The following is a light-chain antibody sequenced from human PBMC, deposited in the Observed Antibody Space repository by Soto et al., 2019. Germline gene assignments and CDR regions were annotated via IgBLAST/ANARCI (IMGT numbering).Light chain of an antibody. J-gene: IGKJ4*01. CDR1: QGIAPY. Sequence: DVQMTQSPSSLSAFVGDRVTITCRASQGIAPYLAWFQQKPGKVPKLLIYATSTLQSGVPSRFSGSGSGTDFTLTISSLQREDVGTYYCQKYNSAPLTFGGGTKVEIK. CDR3: QKYNSAPLT. V-gene: IGKV1-27*01. CDR2: ATS.